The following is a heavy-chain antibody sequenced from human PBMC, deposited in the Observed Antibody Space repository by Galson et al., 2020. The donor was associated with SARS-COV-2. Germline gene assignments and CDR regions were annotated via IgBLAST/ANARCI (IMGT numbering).Heavy chain of an antibody. J-gene: IGHJ1*01. CDR1: GYSINSGYF. Sequence: SETLSLTCTVSGYSINSGYFRGCLRPPPGKGLGWTGSLFHSRITFYNPSLESRVTMSRDTSKNQFSLQLTSVTAAGTAVYYCASDEGWSSGWVVGGWDWCKGSLVAVSS. CDR2: LFHSRIT. D-gene: IGHD6-19*01. CDR3: ASDEGWSSGWVVGGWD. V-gene: IGHV4-38-2*02.